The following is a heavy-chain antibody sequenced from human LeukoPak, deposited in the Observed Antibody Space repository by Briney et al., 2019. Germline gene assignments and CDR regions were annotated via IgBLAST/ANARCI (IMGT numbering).Heavy chain of an antibody. J-gene: IGHJ5*02. CDR2: ISAYNGNT. Sequence: ASVKVSCKASGYTFINYGISWVRQAPGQGLEWMGWISAYNGNTNYTQKLQGRVTMTTDTSTSTAYMELRSLRSEDTAVYYCARDNSVEDTAWWFDPWGQGTLVTVSS. D-gene: IGHD4-23*01. V-gene: IGHV1-18*01. CDR1: GYTFINYG. CDR3: ARDNSVEDTAWWFDP.